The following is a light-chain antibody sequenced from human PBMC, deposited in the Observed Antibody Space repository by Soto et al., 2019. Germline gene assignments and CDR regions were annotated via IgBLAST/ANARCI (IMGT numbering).Light chain of an antibody. CDR1: QGIGDT. CDR3: SPYNSCSLT. CDR2: DTS. J-gene: IGKJ4*01. V-gene: IGKV3-15*01. Sequence: ELVMTRSPATLCVYPGEGVTLACRASQGIGDTLAWYQHKPAQTPRLLIYDTSTRATGVPARFSGSRSGPEFTPAINSRQAEEVLLFYCSPYNSCSLTFGGGTKVDIK.